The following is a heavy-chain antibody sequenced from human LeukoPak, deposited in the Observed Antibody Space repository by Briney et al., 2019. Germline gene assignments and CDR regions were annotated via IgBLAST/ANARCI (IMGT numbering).Heavy chain of an antibody. V-gene: IGHV3-11*04. Sequence: GGSLRLSCTASGGFAFSDYHMSWIRQAPGKGLEWISYISYSGSDIYYGDSVKGRFTMSRDDAKKSLILQMNSLRAEDTAVYYCARLRRTDMVFAYWGQGTVVTVSS. CDR2: ISYSGSDI. CDR1: GGFAFSDYH. J-gene: IGHJ4*02. D-gene: IGHD2-15*01. CDR3: ARLRRTDMVFAY.